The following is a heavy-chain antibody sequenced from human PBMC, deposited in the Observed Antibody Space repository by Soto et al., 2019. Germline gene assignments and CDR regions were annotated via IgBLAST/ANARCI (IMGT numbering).Heavy chain of an antibody. D-gene: IGHD3-10*01. CDR3: ANLITMVRGVIITLDYYYMDV. Sequence: GGSLRLSCAASGFTFSSYGMHWVRQAPGKGLEWVAVISYDGSNKYYADSVKGRFTISRDNSKNPLYLQMNSLRAEDTAVYYCANLITMVRGVIITLDYYYMDVWGKGTTVTVSS. V-gene: IGHV3-30*18. CDR2: ISYDGSNK. CDR1: GFTFSSYG. J-gene: IGHJ6*03.